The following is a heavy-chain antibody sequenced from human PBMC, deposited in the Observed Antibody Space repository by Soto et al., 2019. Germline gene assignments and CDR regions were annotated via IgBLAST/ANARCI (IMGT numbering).Heavy chain of an antibody. D-gene: IGHD3-3*01. Sequence: GGSLRLSCAASGSTFSNYAMHWVRQAPGKGLEWVAVISFDGSNVYYADSVKGRFTISRDNSKNTLYLQMDSLRPEDTAVYYCARDQLPFLDYLLFDYWGQGTLVTVSS. J-gene: IGHJ4*02. CDR3: ARDQLPFLDYLLFDY. V-gene: IGHV3-30-3*01. CDR2: ISFDGSNV. CDR1: GSTFSNYA.